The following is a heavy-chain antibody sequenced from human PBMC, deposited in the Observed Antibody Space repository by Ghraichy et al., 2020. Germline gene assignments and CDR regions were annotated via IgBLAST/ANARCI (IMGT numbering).Heavy chain of an antibody. CDR2: VSHSGVT. CDR3: ARVYSSGSGVFDY. CDR1: GYSISSGSY. J-gene: IGHJ4*02. V-gene: IGHV4-38-2*02. Sequence: SETLSLTCTVSGYSISSGSYWGWIRQPPGKGLEWIGTVSHSGVTYYISSLTSRVTISVDTSKNQFSLQLNSVTAADTALYYCARVYSSGSGVFDYWGQGTLVTVSS. D-gene: IGHD3-10*01.